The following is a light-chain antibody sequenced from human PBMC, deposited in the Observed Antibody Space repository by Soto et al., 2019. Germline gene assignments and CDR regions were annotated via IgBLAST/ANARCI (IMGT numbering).Light chain of an antibody. CDR1: QSLLHSNGYFY. Sequence: DIVTTQSPLSLPVTPGEPASISCRSSQSLLHSNGYFYLDWYLQKPGQSPQLLIYLGSNRASGGPDRFSGSGSGTDFTLKISRVEAEDVGVYYGLQALRPPHTCGQGTKRESK. CDR3: LQALRPPHT. J-gene: IGKJ2*01. CDR2: LGS. V-gene: IGKV2-28*01.